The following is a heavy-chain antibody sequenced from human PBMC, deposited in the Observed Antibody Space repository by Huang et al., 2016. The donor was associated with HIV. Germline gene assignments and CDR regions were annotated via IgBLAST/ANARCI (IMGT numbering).Heavy chain of an antibody. CDR3: ARGFNCYASDNLGFYYFDS. CDR1: GGAFRGFS. J-gene: IGHJ4*02. Sequence: QVQLKHWGAGLLKPSETLSLTCAVYGGAFRGFSWTWIRQFPETGLNRIGHINHNGKIIYNPSLSARVTSSTGTTKNHVSLHLTAVTAADTALYYCARGFNCYASDNLGFYYFDSWGLGTLVTVSP. CDR2: INHNGKI. D-gene: IGHD3-16*01. V-gene: IGHV4-34*02.